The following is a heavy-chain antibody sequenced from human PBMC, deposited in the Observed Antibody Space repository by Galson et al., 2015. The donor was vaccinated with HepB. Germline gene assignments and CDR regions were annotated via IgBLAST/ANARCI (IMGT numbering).Heavy chain of an antibody. CDR1: GFTFGDYA. CDR2: IRSKAYGGTT. D-gene: IGHD5-24*01. CDR3: TRDLSRGWLQSYYYYYGMDV. J-gene: IGHJ6*02. Sequence: SLRLSCAASGFTFGDYAMSWFRQAPGKGLEWVGFIRSKAYGGTTEYAASVKGRFTISRDDSKSIAYLQMNSLKTEDTAVYYCTRDLSRGWLQSYYYYYGMDVWGQGTTVTVSS. V-gene: IGHV3-49*03.